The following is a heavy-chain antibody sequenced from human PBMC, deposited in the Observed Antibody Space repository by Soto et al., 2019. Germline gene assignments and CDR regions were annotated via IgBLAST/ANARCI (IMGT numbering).Heavy chain of an antibody. J-gene: IGHJ6*02. CDR2: ISAYNGNT. CDR1: GYTFTSYG. Sequence: ASVNVSCKASGYTFTSYGISWVRQAPGQGLEWMGWISAYNGNTNYAQKLQGRVTMTTDTSTSTAYMELRSLRSDDTAVYYCARDWGVSYYDSSGYYYYYGMDVWGQGTTVTVSS. CDR3: ARDWGVSYYDSSGYYYYYGMDV. D-gene: IGHD3-22*01. V-gene: IGHV1-18*01.